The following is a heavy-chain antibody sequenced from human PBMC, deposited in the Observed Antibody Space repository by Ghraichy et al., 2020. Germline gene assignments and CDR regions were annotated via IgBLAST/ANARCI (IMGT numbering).Heavy chain of an antibody. D-gene: IGHD6-13*01. Sequence: GGSLRLSCAASGFTFSSYSMNWVRQAPGKRLEWVSSISSSSSYIYYADSVKGRFTISRDNAKNSLYLQMNSLRAEDTAVYYCARDNSSPAWSSSYDYYYGMDVWGQGTTVTVSS. CDR1: GFTFSSYS. J-gene: IGHJ6*02. V-gene: IGHV3-21*01. CDR2: ISSSSSYI. CDR3: ARDNSSPAWSSSYDYYYGMDV.